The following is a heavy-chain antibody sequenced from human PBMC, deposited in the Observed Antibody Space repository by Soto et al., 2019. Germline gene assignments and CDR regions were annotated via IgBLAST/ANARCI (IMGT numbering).Heavy chain of an antibody. J-gene: IGHJ5*02. CDR2: ISAYNGNT. Sequence: QVQLVQSGAEVKKPGASVKVSCKASGYTFTSYGISWVRQAPGQGLEWMGWISAYNGNTNYAQKLQGRVTMTTDTSTSTAYMELMSLRSDDTAVYYCAREGDLGYCSGGSCYSYLAWFDPWGQGTLVTVSS. CDR1: GYTFTSYG. D-gene: IGHD2-15*01. CDR3: AREGDLGYCSGGSCYSYLAWFDP. V-gene: IGHV1-18*04.